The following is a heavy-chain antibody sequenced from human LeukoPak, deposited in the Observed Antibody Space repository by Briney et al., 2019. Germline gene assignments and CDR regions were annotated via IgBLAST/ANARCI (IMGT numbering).Heavy chain of an antibody. CDR1: EFRSYA. Sequence: LGGSLRLSCSASEFRSYAMHWVRQAPGKGLEHVSAISSNGGSTYYADSVKGRFTISRDNSKNTLYLQMSSLTIEDTAVYYCVKSVGVTGRYYLDYWGQGTLVTVSP. V-gene: IGHV3-64D*09. D-gene: IGHD3-16*01. CDR2: ISSNGGST. CDR3: VKSVGVTGRYYLDY. J-gene: IGHJ4*02.